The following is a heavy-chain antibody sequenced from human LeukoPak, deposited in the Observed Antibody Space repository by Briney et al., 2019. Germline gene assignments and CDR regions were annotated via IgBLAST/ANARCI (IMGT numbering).Heavy chain of an antibody. D-gene: IGHD2/OR15-2a*01. Sequence: GGSLILSCAASGFTVSTNYMSWVRQAPGKGLEWVSVIYTGGSTYYEDSVKGRFTISRDNSKNTLYLQMNSLRAEDTAVYYCARDPGSINGMDVWGQGTTVTVSS. CDR2: IYTGGST. V-gene: IGHV3-66*01. J-gene: IGHJ6*02. CDR3: ARDPGSINGMDV. CDR1: GFTVSTNY.